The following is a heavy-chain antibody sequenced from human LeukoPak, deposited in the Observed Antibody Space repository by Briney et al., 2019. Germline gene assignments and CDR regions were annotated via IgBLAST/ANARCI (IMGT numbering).Heavy chain of an antibody. CDR3: ARLRDYTSGWLGQFEP. CDR1: GGSFSNYD. D-gene: IGHD6-19*01. CDR2: INQSGTT. J-gene: IGHJ5*02. Sequence: SETLSLTCVVNGGSFSNYDWTWIRQPPGKGLQWLEEINQSGTTNYNPSLKSRMRISIDTSNNQFSLRLTSATAADTAVYYCARLRDYTSGWLGQFEPWGQGTLVIVSS. V-gene: IGHV4-34*01.